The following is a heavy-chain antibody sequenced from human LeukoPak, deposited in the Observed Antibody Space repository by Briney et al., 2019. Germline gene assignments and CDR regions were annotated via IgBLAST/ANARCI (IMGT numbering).Heavy chain of an antibody. V-gene: IGHV3-74*01. CDR2: INTDGSST. D-gene: IGHD1-26*01. J-gene: IGHJ4*02. CDR3: TRDLSGTYYGRFDY. CDR1: GFTFSSYW. Sequence: GGSLGLSCAASGFTFSSYWMHWVRQAPGKGLLWVSRINTDGSSTNFADSVRGRFTISRDNAKNTLYLQMNSLRAEDTAVYYCTRDLSGTYYGRFDYWAREPWSPSPQ.